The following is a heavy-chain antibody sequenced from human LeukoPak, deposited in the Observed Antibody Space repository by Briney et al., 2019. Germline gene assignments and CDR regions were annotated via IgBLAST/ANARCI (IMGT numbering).Heavy chain of an antibody. J-gene: IGHJ4*02. CDR1: GGSISTYC. Sequence: SETRSLTCTVSGGSISTYCWSWIRQPAGKGLERIGHICTSGSTNYNPSLKSRVTISVDTSKNQFSLKLSSVTAADTAVYYCARAYCGGDCPPDYWGQGTLVTVSS. D-gene: IGHD2-21*02. CDR2: ICTSGST. CDR3: ARAYCGGDCPPDY. V-gene: IGHV4-4*07.